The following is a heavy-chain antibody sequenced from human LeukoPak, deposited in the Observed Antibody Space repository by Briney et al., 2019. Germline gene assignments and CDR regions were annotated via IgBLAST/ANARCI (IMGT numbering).Heavy chain of an antibody. Sequence: GGSLRPSCAASGFTFSNYDMHWVRQATGKGLEWVSAIDTAGDTYYLGSVKGRFTISRYNAKNSLYLQMNSLRAEDAALYYCARDLEYYYGSGGWDLWGQGTLVTVSS. CDR2: IDTAGDT. CDR3: ARDLEYYYGSGGWDL. J-gene: IGHJ4*02. CDR1: GFTFSNYD. V-gene: IGHV3-13*01. D-gene: IGHD3-10*01.